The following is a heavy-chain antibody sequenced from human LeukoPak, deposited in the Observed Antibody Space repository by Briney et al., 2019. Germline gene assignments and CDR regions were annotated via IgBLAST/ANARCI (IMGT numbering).Heavy chain of an antibody. D-gene: IGHD3-9*01. Sequence: ASVKVSCKASGYTFTAYYMHWVRQAPGQGLEWMGWINPNSGGTNYAQNFQGRVTMTRDTSISTAYMELSRLRSDDTAVYYCARQYSDILTGYHRGELYWYFDLWGRGTLVTVSS. CDR3: ARQYSDILTGYHRGELYWYFDL. V-gene: IGHV1-2*02. J-gene: IGHJ2*01. CDR2: INPNSGGT. CDR1: GYTFTAYY.